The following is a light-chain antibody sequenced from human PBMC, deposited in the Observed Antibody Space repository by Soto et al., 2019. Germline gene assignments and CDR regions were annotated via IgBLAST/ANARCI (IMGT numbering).Light chain of an antibody. CDR2: EVS. J-gene: IGLJ1*01. V-gene: IGLV2-18*02. CDR1: SSDVGSYNR. CDR3: YSSTSSNTYV. Sequence: QSVLTQPPSVSGSPGQSVTISCSGTSSDVGSYNRVSWYQQAPGTAPKVMIYEVSNRPSGVPDRFSGSKSGNTASLTISGLQPEDEADYYCYSSTSSNTYVLGTGPKVTV.